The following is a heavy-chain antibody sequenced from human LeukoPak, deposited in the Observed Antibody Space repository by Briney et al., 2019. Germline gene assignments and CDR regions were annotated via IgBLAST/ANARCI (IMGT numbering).Heavy chain of an antibody. D-gene: IGHD6-19*01. V-gene: IGHV1-2*02. CDR3: ARARVPIAVAGLYYFDY. J-gene: IGHJ4*02. CDR1: GYTFTAYY. CDR2: IKPDSGSS. Sequence: ASEKVSCKASGYTFTAYYIHWLRQAPGQGPEWMGWIKPDSGSSHYAQKFQGRVTMTRDTSSNSAYMDLTRLKSDDTALYYCARARVPIAVAGLYYFDYWGQGALVTVPS.